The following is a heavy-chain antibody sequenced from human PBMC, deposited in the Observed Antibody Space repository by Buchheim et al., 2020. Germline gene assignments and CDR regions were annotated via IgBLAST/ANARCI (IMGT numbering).Heavy chain of an antibody. D-gene: IGHD2-2*01. CDR1: GGSFSGYY. CDR2: INHSGST. Sequence: QVQLQQWGAGLLKPSETLSLTCAVYGGSFSGYYWSWIRQPPGKGLEWIGEINHSGSTNYNPSLKSRVTISVDTSKNQFSLQLSSVAAADTAECYCARVQHQSPDYWGQGTL. J-gene: IGHJ4*02. V-gene: IGHV4-34*01. CDR3: ARVQHQSPDY.